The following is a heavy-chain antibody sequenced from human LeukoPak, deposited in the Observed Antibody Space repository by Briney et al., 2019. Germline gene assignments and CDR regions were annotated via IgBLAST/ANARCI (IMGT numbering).Heavy chain of an antibody. J-gene: IGHJ4*02. CDR1: GYSFTSYW. Sequence: GESLKISCKGSGYSFTSYWIGWVRQLPGKGLEWMGIIYPGDSDTRYSPSFQGHVTISADKSISTAYLQWSSLKASDTAMYYCAITSPEYSSSSFPLSYEHWGQGTLVTVSS. CDR3: AITSPEYSSSSFPLSYEH. CDR2: IYPGDSDT. V-gene: IGHV5-51*01. D-gene: IGHD6-6*01.